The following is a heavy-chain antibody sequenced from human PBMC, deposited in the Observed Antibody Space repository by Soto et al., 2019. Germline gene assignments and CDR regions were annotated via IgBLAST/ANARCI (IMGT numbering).Heavy chain of an antibody. CDR2: ISGNNGDT. V-gene: IGHV1-18*01. CDR3: ARDPLSSRYYNGMHV. CDR1: GYTFTSHG. Sequence: GASVKASCKASGYTFTSHGITWVRQAPGQGLEWMGWISGNNGDTSYAQKLQGRVTVTTDTSTSTAYMELRSLTSDDTAVYYCARDPLSSRYYNGMHVWGQGTTVTVSS. J-gene: IGHJ6*02.